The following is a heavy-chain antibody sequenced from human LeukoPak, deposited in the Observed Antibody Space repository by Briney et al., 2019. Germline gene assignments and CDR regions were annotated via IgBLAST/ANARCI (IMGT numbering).Heavy chain of an antibody. V-gene: IGHV1-2*02. CDR3: ARVSGYDSSGHDAFDI. Sequence: ASVKVSCKASGYTFTDYYMHWVRQAPGQGLEWMGWISPNSGGTNYAQKFQGRVTMTRDTSISTAYMELSRLRSDDTAVYYCARVSGYDSSGHDAFDIWGQGTMVTVSS. J-gene: IGHJ3*02. CDR1: GYTFTDYY. D-gene: IGHD3-22*01. CDR2: ISPNSGGT.